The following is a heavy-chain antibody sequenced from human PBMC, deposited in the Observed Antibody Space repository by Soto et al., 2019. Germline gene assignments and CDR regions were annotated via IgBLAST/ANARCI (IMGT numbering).Heavy chain of an antibody. Sequence: QITLKESGPTLVEPTQTLTLTCTYSGFSLRTTGVGVGWIRQPPGKALEWLGIIYWNDDKRYSPSLKNRFTLPRDIPQSRVVLTNAHNDPVDPATFFLSHTWGVPFDYWGQGTLVIVSS. CDR3: SHTWGVPFDY. D-gene: IGHD3-16*01. CDR2: IYWNDDK. CDR1: GFSLRTTGVG. J-gene: IGHJ4*02. V-gene: IGHV2-5*01.